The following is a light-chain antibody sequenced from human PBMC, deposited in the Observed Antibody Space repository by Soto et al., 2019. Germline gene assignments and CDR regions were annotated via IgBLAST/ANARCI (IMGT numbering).Light chain of an antibody. V-gene: IGKV1-5*01. J-gene: IGKJ1*01. CDR2: DAS. CDR3: QHYNIYSPWT. CDR1: QDIRYY. Sequence: DIQMTQSPSSLSASVGYRVTITCQASQDIRYYLNWYQHKPGKAPKLLIYDASSLQSGVPSRFSGSGSGTEFTLTISGLQPDDFATYYCQHYNIYSPWTFGQGTKVDIK.